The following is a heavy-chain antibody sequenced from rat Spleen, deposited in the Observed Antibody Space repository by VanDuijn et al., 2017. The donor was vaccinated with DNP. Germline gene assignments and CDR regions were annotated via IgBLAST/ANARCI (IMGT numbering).Heavy chain of an antibody. CDR2: ISYDGSST. V-gene: IGHV5-7*01. Sequence: EVQLVESGGGLVQPGRSLKLSCAASGFTFSDYYMAWVRQAPTKGLEWVATISYDGSSTYYRHSVKGRFTISRDNAKSSLYLQMNSLKSEDTATYYCARGSSSIYWYFDFWGPGTMVTVSS. CDR1: GFTFSDYY. D-gene: IGHD1-2*01. CDR3: ARGSSSIYWYFDF. J-gene: IGHJ1*01.